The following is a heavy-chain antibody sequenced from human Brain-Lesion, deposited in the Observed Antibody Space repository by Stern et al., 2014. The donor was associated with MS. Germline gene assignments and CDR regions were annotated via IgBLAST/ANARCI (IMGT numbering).Heavy chain of an antibody. CDR3: ARFPASRPHVFDS. J-gene: IGHJ4*02. CDR1: GGSISSSNW. D-gene: IGHD6-13*01. CDR2: SDHSGST. Sequence: VQLVESGPGLVKPSGTLSLTCAVSGGSISSSNWWSWVRQSPGKGLEWIGESDHSGSTIYNPSLKSRVPVSVDKSKNRFSLNLGSVPAADTAVYFCARFPASRPHVFDSWGQGTLVTVSS. V-gene: IGHV4-4*02.